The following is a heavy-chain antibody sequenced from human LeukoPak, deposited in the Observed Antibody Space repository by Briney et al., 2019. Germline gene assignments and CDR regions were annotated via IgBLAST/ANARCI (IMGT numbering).Heavy chain of an antibody. D-gene: IGHD5-24*01. CDR2: IRYDGSNK. CDR3: AKDGNGYNSRPEYFQH. Sequence: PGGSLRLSCAASGFTFSSYAMHWVRQAPGKGLEWVAFIRYDGSNKYYADSVKGRFTISRDNSKNTLYLQMNSLRAEDTAVYYCAKDGNGYNSRPEYFQHWGQGTLVTVSS. V-gene: IGHV3-30*02. CDR1: GFTFSSYA. J-gene: IGHJ1*01.